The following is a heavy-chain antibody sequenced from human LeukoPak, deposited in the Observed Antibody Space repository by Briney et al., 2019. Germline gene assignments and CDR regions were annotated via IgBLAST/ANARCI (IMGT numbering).Heavy chain of an antibody. J-gene: IGHJ4*02. CDR3: ARDLTYGDSGG. V-gene: IGHV3-33*01. CDR2: IWYDGSKK. CDR1: GFTFSNYG. D-gene: IGHD4-17*01. Sequence: GGSLRLSCAASGFTFSNYGMHWVRQAPGKGLEWVAVIWYDGSKKYYTDSVKGRFTISRDNSKNTLYLQMNSLRAEDTAVYYCARDLTYGDSGGWGQGTLVTVSS.